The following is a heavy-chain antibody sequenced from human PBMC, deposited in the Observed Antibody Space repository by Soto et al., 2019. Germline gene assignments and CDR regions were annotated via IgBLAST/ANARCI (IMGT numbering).Heavy chain of an antibody. CDR1: GGTFSSYA. CDR2: IIPIFGTA. V-gene: IGHV1-69*13. CDR3: ARDRLRGYDSSGFYS. D-gene: IGHD3-22*01. Sequence: ASVKVSCKASGGTFSSYAISWVRQAPGQGLEWMGGIIPIFGTANYAQKFQGRVTITADESTSTAYMELSSLRSEDTAVYYRARDRLRGYDSSGFYSWGQGTMVTVSS. J-gene: IGHJ4*02.